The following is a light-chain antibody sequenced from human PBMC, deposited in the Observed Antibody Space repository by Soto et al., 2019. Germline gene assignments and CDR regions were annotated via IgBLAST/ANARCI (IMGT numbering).Light chain of an antibody. V-gene: IGLV6-57*04. CDR3: QSYDSGKHAV. J-gene: IGLJ7*01. CDR1: SGSIASNY. Sequence: FMLTQPHSVSESPGKTVTISCTRSSGSIASNYVQWYQQRPGSAPTTVIYEDNQRPSGVPDRFSGSIDSSSNSASLTISGLKTEDEADYYCQSYDSGKHAVFGGGTQLTVL. CDR2: EDN.